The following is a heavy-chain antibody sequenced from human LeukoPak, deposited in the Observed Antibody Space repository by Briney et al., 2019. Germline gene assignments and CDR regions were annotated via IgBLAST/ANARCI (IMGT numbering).Heavy chain of an antibody. CDR2: INLSGST. CDR3: ARGPTTVTTTGTRGTIDY. Sequence: SETLSLTCAVYGGSFSGYYWSWIRQPPGKGLEWIGEINLSGSTNYNPSLKSRVTISVDTSKNQFSLKLSSVTAADTAVYYCARGPTTVTTTGTRGTIDYWGQGTLVTVSS. J-gene: IGHJ4*02. CDR1: GGSFSGYY. D-gene: IGHD4-4*01. V-gene: IGHV4-34*01.